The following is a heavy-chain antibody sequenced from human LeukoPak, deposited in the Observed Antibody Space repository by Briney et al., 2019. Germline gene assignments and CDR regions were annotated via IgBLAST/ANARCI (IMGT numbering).Heavy chain of an antibody. D-gene: IGHD2-15*01. Sequence: SETLSLTCTVSGGSISSYYWSWIRQPPGKGLEWIGYIYYSGSTNYNPSLKSRVTISVDTSKNQFSLKLSSVTAADTAVYYCARDAVVGSFAFDIWGQGTMVTVSS. V-gene: IGHV4-59*12. CDR3: ARDAVVGSFAFDI. CDR1: GGSISSYY. J-gene: IGHJ3*02. CDR2: IYYSGST.